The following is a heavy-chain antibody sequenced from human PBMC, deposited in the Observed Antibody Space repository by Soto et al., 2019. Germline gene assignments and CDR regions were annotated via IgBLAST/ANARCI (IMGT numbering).Heavy chain of an antibody. CDR2: IIPMFAKA. D-gene: IGHD3-22*01. J-gene: IGHJ4*02. CDR3: TRDGTLYDSSAYYYLY. CDR1: GGTFSRYG. Sequence: ASVKVSCKASGGTFSRYGISWVRQAPGQGLEWMGGIIPMFAKANYAQKFQDRVTITADESTGTAYMELRSLRFEDTAVYYCTRDGTLYDSSAYYYLYWGQGTLVTVSS. V-gene: IGHV1-69*13.